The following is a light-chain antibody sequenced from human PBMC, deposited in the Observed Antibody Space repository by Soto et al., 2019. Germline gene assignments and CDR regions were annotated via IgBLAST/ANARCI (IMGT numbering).Light chain of an antibody. Sequence: DIQMTQSPSSLSASVGDRVTITCRASQSISSNLNWYQQKPGEAPKLLIYVASSLQSGVPSRFSGSESGTDYTLTISSLQPDDFATYYCQQSYSTPYTFGQGTKLVIK. CDR1: QSISSN. J-gene: IGKJ2*01. V-gene: IGKV1-39*01. CDR3: QQSYSTPYT. CDR2: VAS.